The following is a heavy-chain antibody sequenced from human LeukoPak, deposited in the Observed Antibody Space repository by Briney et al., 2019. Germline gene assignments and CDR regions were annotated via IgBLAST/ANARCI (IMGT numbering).Heavy chain of an antibody. CDR1: GFTFSSYS. CDR2: ISSGSSYI. J-gene: IGHJ2*01. D-gene: IGHD3-16*01. V-gene: IGHV3-21*01. Sequence: PGGSLRLSCAASGFTFSSYSINWVRQAPGKGLEWVSSISSGSSYIYYADSVKGRFTISRDNAKNSLYLQMNSLRAEDTAVYSCARDEGEGYFDLWGRGTLVTVSS. CDR3: ARDEGEGYFDL.